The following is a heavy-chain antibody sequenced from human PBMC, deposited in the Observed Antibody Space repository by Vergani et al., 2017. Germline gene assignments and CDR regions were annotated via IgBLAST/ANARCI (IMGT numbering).Heavy chain of an antibody. J-gene: IGHJ6*03. CDR3: AKGGGGYSSSLYYYYMDV. V-gene: IGHV3-23*04. Sequence: EVQMVESGGGLVQPGGSLRLSCAASGFTFSSYAMSWVRQAPGKGLEWVSAISGSGGSTYYADSVKGRFTISRDNSKNTLYLQMNSLRAEDTAVYYCAKGGGGYSSSLYYYYMDVWGKGTTVTVSS. CDR1: GFTFSSYA. CDR2: ISGSGGST. D-gene: IGHD6-6*01.